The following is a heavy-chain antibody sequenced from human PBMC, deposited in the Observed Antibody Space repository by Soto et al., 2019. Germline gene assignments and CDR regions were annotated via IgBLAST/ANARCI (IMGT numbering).Heavy chain of an antibody. CDR3: ARGSGSSWFDY. Sequence: ASVKVSCKPSGYTFTANYIHWVRQAPGQGLEWMGWMATRTGDTRFAQKFQGRVTMTRDTSIGTAYMELTTLVLDDTAVYHCARGSGSSWFDYWGQGTQVTVSS. CDR2: MATRTGDT. CDR1: GYTFTANY. D-gene: IGHD6-25*01. V-gene: IGHV1-2*02. J-gene: IGHJ4*02.